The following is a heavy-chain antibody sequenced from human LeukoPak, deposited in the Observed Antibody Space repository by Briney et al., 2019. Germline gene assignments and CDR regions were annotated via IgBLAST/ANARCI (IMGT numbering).Heavy chain of an antibody. J-gene: IGHJ4*02. D-gene: IGHD3-9*01. CDR2: IYYSGST. Sequence: SETLSLTCTVSGGSISSYYWSWIRQPPGKGLEWIGYIYYSGSTNYNPSLKSRVTISVDTSKNQFSPKLSSVTAADTAVYYCARLGRAYYDILTGYYWDYFDYWGQGTLVTVSS. CDR3: ARLGRAYYDILTGYYWDYFDY. CDR1: GGSISSYY. V-gene: IGHV4-59*08.